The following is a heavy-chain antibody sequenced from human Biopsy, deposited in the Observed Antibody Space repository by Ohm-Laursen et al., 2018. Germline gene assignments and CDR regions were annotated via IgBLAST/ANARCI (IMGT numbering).Heavy chain of an antibody. CDR1: GGTFINYA. J-gene: IGHJ4*02. Sequence: ASVKASCKASGGTFINYAISWARQAPGQGLEWMGGIIPMFGTANYAQMFQGRVTISADESTSTSYMELSSLTTEDTAIYYCARGPHSGSHSCFDYWGRGTLVTVSS. CDR3: ARGPHSGSHSCFDY. D-gene: IGHD1-26*01. CDR2: IIPMFGTA. V-gene: IGHV1-69*13.